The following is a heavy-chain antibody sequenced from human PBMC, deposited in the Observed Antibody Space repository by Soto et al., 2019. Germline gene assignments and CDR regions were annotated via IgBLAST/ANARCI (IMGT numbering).Heavy chain of an antibody. Sequence: PGGSLRLSCAASGFTFSNAWINWVRQAPGKGLEWVGRIKRKTDGGTTDFAAPVKGRFAISRDDSKNMVYLQMNSLKTEDTGIYYCPTDSYSTMIVVGFDYWGHGTLVTVSS. CDR2: IKRKTDGGTT. D-gene: IGHD3-22*01. V-gene: IGHV3-15*07. CDR1: GFTFSNAW. CDR3: PTDSYSTMIVVGFDY. J-gene: IGHJ4*01.